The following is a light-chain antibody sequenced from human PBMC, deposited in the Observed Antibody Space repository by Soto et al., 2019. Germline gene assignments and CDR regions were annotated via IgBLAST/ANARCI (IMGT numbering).Light chain of an antibody. CDR2: GAS. Sequence: EIVLTQSPGTLSLSPGERATLSCRASQSVNNNYLAWSQQKSGQAPSLLIYGASSRATGIPDRFSGSGSGTGFTLTISRLEPEDFAVYYCQQYGSSPITFGQGTRLEIK. CDR1: QSVNNNY. J-gene: IGKJ5*01. V-gene: IGKV3-20*01. CDR3: QQYGSSPIT.